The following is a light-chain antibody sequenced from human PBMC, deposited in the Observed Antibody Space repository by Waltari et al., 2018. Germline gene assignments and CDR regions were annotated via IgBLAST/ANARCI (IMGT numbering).Light chain of an antibody. CDR3: MQATQWPYT. CDR1: QSLVHSDGNTY. CDR2: KVS. Sequence: DVVMTQSPLSLPVTLGQPASISCNPTQSLVHSDGNTYLNWFQQRPGQSPRRLIYKVSNRDFGVPDRFSGSGSGPDFTLKISRVEAGDVGAVYYCMQATQWPYTFGQGTKL. J-gene: IGKJ2*01. V-gene: IGKV2-30*02.